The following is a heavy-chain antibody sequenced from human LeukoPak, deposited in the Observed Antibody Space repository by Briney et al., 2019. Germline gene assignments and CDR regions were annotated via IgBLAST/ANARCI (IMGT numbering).Heavy chain of an antibody. V-gene: IGHV1-2*02. J-gene: IGHJ3*02. D-gene: IGHD2-15*01. CDR1: GYTFTGHY. CDR2: INPNSGGT. Sequence: ASVKVSCKASGYTFTGHYMHWVRQAPGQGLEWMGWINPNSGGTNYAQKFQGRVTMTRDMSISTAYMELSRLRSDDTAVYYCARERGGRAFDIWGQGTMVTVSS. CDR3: ARERGGRAFDI.